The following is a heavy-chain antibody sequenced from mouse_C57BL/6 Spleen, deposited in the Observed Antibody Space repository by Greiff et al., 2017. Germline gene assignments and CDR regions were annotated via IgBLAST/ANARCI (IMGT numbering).Heavy chain of an antibody. CDR2: IDPSDSET. V-gene: IGHV1-52*01. J-gene: IGHJ2*01. CDR3: AREGYYGNLDY. D-gene: IGHD2-1*01. Sequence: VQLQQPGAELVRPGSSVKLSCKASGYTFTSYWMHWVKQRPIQGLEWIGNIDPSDSETHYNQKFKDKATVTVDKSSSTAYMQLSSLTSEDSAVYDCAREGYYGNLDYWGQGTTLTVSS. CDR1: GYTFTSYW.